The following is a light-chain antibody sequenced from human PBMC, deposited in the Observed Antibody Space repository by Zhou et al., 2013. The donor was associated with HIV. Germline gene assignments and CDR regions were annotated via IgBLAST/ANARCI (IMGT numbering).Light chain of an antibody. CDR2: ATS. V-gene: IGKV1-12*01. Sequence: DIQMTQSPSSVSASVGDTVTITCRASQTMSSWLAWYKQKPGKAPELLIYATSSLQSGVPSRFSGSGSGTDFTLTISSLQPEDFATYYCQRYNSAPRTFGQRDQGGNQT. CDR3: QRYNSAPRT. J-gene: IGKJ1*01. CDR1: QTMSSW.